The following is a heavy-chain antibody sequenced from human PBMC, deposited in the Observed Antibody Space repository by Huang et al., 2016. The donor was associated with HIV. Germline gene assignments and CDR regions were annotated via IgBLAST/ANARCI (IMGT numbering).Heavy chain of an antibody. Sequence: QVQLQQWGAGLLKPSETLSLTCAVYGGSFSGYYWSWIRQPPGKGLEWIGEINHSGRNNYNPSLKSRVTISVDTSKNQFSMKLSSVTAADTAVYYCARILMYYNSSGYGFDYWGQGTLVTVSS. CDR3: ARILMYYNSSGYGFDY. V-gene: IGHV4-34*01. D-gene: IGHD3-22*01. J-gene: IGHJ4*02. CDR1: GGSFSGYY. CDR2: INHSGRN.